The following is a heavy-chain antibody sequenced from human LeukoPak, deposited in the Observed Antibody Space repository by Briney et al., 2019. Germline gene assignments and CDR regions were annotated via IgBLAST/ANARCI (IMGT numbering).Heavy chain of an antibody. V-gene: IGHV1-18*01. D-gene: IGHD3-3*01. Sequence: ASVKVSCKASGYTFTSYGISWVRQAPGQGLEWMGWISAYNGNTNYAQKLQGRVTMTTDTSTSTAYIELRSLRSDDTAVYYCARVYDFWSGYHWWGQGTLVTVSS. CDR1: GYTFTSYG. CDR2: ISAYNGNT. J-gene: IGHJ4*02. CDR3: ARVYDFWSGYHW.